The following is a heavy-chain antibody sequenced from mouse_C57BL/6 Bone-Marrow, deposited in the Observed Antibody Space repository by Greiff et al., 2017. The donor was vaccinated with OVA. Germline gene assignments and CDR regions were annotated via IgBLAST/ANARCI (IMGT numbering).Heavy chain of an antibody. CDR2: ISNGGGST. CDR3: ARPGFAY. CDR1: GFTFSDYY. V-gene: IGHV5-12*01. Sequence: EVQLVESGGGLVKPGGSLKLSCAASGFTFSDYYMYWVRQTPEKRLEWVAYISNGGGSTYYPDTVKGRFTISRDNAKNTLYLQMSRLKSEDTAMYYCARPGFAYWGQGTLVTVSA. J-gene: IGHJ3*01.